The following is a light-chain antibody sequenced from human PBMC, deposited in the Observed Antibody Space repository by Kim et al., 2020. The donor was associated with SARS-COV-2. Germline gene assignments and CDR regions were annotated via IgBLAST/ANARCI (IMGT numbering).Light chain of an antibody. CDR2: QVS. J-gene: IGKJ5*01. Sequence: DVVMTQSPLSLPVTLGQPASISCRSSQTLVHSDGNTYLNWFQQRPGQSPRRLIYQVSNRDSGVPDRFSGSGSVTDFTLKISRVEAEDVGLYYCMQGPHWPPGISFGQGTRLEIK. CDR1: QTLVHSDGNTY. CDR3: MQGPHWPPGIS. V-gene: IGKV2-30*02.